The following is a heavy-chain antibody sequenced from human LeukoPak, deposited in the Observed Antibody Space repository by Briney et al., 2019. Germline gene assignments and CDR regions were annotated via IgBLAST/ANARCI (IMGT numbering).Heavy chain of an antibody. CDR1: GDSIRSYY. Sequence: SETLSLTCIVSGDSIRSYYWNWIRQAPGKALEWIGHIHNNGDSAYNFSLKSRVTISMDTSKNQFSLMLSSVTAADTAVYYCGRWGYFDSGNYFVVDYWGQGTVVTVSS. CDR2: IHNNGDS. CDR3: GRWGYFDSGNYFVVDY. V-gene: IGHV4-59*01. J-gene: IGHJ4*02. D-gene: IGHD3-22*01.